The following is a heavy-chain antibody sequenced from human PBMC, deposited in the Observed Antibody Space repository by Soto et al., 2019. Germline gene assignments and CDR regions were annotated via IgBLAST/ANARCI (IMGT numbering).Heavy chain of an antibody. J-gene: IGHJ4*02. Sequence: QLQLQESGPGLVRPSETLSLTCTVSGGSISNYMYYWGWIRQPPGKGLEWIGSIYYSGSTYYNPSLKSRVPISVDTAKNQFSLKLNSVTAADTAVYYCARQGGPSTVYSFDYWGQGALVTVSS. CDR1: GGSISNYMYY. CDR2: IYYSGST. CDR3: ARQGGPSTVYSFDY. D-gene: IGHD3-16*01. V-gene: IGHV4-39*01.